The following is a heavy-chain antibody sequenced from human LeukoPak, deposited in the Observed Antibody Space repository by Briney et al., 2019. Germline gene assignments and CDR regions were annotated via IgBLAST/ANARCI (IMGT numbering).Heavy chain of an antibody. Sequence: ASVKVSCKASGYTFTGYHMHWVRQAPGQGLEWKGRINPNSGDTNYAQKFQGRVTMTRDTSISTAYMELSRLRFDDTAVYYCARDYCSSTSCLFDYWGQGTLVTVSS. D-gene: IGHD2-2*01. V-gene: IGHV1-2*06. CDR1: GYTFTGYH. J-gene: IGHJ4*02. CDR2: INPNSGDT. CDR3: ARDYCSSTSCLFDY.